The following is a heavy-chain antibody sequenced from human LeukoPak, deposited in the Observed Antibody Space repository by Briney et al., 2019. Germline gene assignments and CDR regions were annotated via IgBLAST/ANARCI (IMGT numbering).Heavy chain of an antibody. CDR1: GFTFSSYS. J-gene: IGHJ4*02. V-gene: IGHV3-66*01. Sequence: GGSLRLSCAASGFTFSSYSMNWVRQAPGKGLEWVSVIYSGGSTYYADSVKGRFTISRDNSKNTLYLQMNSLRAEDTAVYYCAREMATGPGVDYWGQGTLVTVSS. D-gene: IGHD5-24*01. CDR2: IYSGGST. CDR3: AREMATGPGVDY.